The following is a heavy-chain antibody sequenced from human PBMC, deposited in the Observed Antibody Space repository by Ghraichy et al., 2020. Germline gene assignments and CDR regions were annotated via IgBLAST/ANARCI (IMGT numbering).Heavy chain of an antibody. Sequence: GSLRLSCAASGFTFSSYWMHWVRQAPGKGLVWVSRINSDGSSTTYADSVKGRFTISRDNAKNTVYLQMHSLRAEDTAVYYCGRDKIVAAIDYWCQGTLVTVSS. J-gene: IGHJ4*02. D-gene: IGHD6-25*01. CDR1: GFTFSSYW. V-gene: IGHV3-74*03. CDR3: GRDKIVAAIDY. CDR2: INSDGSST.